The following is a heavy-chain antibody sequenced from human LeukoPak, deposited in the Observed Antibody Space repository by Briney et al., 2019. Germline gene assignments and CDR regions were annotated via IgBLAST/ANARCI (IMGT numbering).Heavy chain of an antibody. V-gene: IGHV3-74*01. CDR1: GFTFSSHW. D-gene: IGHD6-25*01. CDR2: VNGPGDWT. J-gene: IGHJ3*01. CDR3: AREVFEGQRQSDAFDV. Sequence: PGGSLRLSCAASGFTFSSHWMHWVRQAPGEGLVWVSRVNGPGDWTHYADSVRGRFIISTDNAENTISLQTNNLRAEDTAVYFCAREVFEGQRQSDAFDVWGQGTMVTVSS.